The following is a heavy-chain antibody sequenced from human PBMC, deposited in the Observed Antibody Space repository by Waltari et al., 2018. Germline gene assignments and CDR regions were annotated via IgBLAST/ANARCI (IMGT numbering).Heavy chain of an antibody. CDR2: IYYSGST. CDR3: ARQPRISGLYYYGMDV. D-gene: IGHD6-13*01. Sequence: QLQLQESGPGLVKPSETLSLTCTVSGGSISSSSYYWGWLRQPPGKGLEWIGSIYYSGSTYYNPSLKSRVTISVDTSKNQFSLKLSSVTAADTAVYYCARQPRISGLYYYGMDVWGQGTTVTVSS. CDR1: GGSISSSSYY. J-gene: IGHJ6*02. V-gene: IGHV4-39*07.